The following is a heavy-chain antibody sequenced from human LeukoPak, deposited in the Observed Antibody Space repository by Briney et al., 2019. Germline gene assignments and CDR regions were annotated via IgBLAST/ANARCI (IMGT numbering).Heavy chain of an antibody. CDR1: GFTFASYA. CDR2: ISGNGGST. J-gene: IGHJ4*02. D-gene: IGHD6-13*01. CDR3: AKAPLVGIAAAGGAFFY. Sequence: GGSLRLACAASGFTFASYAMSWVRQAPGKGLEWVSAISGNGGSTYYADSVKGRFSISRDNSKNTLYLQMNSLRAEDTALYYCAKAPLVGIAAAGGAFFYWGQGTLVTVSS. V-gene: IGHV3-23*01.